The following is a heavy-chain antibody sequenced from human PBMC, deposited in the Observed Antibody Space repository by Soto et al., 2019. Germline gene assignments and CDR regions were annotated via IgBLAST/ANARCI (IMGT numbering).Heavy chain of an antibody. Sequence: PGGSLRLSCAASGFTFSSYAMHWVRQAPGKGLEWVAVISYDGSNKYYADSVKGRFTISRDNSKNTLYLQMNSQRAEDTAVYYCVKDHYDSSGTFQHWGQGTLVTYYS. CDR2: ISYDGSNK. V-gene: IGHV3-30-3*01. D-gene: IGHD3-22*01. CDR1: GFTFSSYA. J-gene: IGHJ1*01. CDR3: VKDHYDSSGTFQH.